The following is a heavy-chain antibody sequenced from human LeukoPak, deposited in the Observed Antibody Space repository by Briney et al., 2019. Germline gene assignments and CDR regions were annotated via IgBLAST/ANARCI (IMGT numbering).Heavy chain of an antibody. J-gene: IGHJ6*03. CDR1: GGSIRGYY. Sequence: SETLSLTCNVSGGSIRGYYWSWIRQPPGKGLEWIGYIYSSGSTNYNPSLKSRVTMSVDTSKNQFSLKVNSVTAADTAVYYCARVTESYGSGRRHNYYYYYMDVWGKGTTVTISS. CDR3: ARVTESYGSGRRHNYYYYYMDV. D-gene: IGHD3-10*01. V-gene: IGHV4-59*01. CDR2: IYSSGST.